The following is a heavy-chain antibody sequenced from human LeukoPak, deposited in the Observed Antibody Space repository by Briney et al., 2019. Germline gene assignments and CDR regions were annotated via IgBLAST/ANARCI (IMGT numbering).Heavy chain of an antibody. CDR2: IIPIFGTA. J-gene: IGHJ6*03. V-gene: IGHV1-69*06. CDR1: GGTFSSYA. Sequence: ASVKVSCKASGGTFSSYAISWVRQAPGQGLEWMGGIIPIFGTANYAQKFQGRVTITADKSTSTAYMELSSLRSEDTAVYYCARSRGSGSYYKYYYYYYMDVWGKGTTVTISS. CDR3: ARSRGSGSYYKYYYYYYMDV. D-gene: IGHD3-10*01.